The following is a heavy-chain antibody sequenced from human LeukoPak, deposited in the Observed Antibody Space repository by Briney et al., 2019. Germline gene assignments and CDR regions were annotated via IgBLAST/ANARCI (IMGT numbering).Heavy chain of an antibody. CDR2: INTNSGGT. CDR3: ARDPSGKILVSLLD. V-gene: IGHV1-2*04. J-gene: IGHJ1*01. D-gene: IGHD3-10*01. Sequence: GASVKVSCRASGYTFTGYYMHWVRQAPGQGLVWMGWINTNSGGTHYAQKFQGSVTMSRDTSISTGSLELSRLRSDDTAVYYCARDPSGKILVSLLDWGQGTLVTVSS. CDR1: GYTFTGYY.